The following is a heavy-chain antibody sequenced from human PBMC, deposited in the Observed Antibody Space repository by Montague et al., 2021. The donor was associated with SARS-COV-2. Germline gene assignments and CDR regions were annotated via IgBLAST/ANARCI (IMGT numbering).Heavy chain of an antibody. V-gene: IGHV4-59*12. D-gene: IGHD1-14*01. CDR3: AASPDNAPWYFDL. Sequence: SETLSLTCTVSGGSISSYYWSWIRQSPGKGLEWIGYIHYSGRTNXNPSLKSRVTISVDTSKNQFSLDLSSVTAADTAVYYCAASPDNAPWYFDLWGRGTLVTVSS. CDR1: GGSISSYY. CDR2: IHYSGRT. J-gene: IGHJ2*01.